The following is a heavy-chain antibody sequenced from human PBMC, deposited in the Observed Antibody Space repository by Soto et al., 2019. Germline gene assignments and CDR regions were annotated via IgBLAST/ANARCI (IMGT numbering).Heavy chain of an antibody. CDR1: GGTFSSYT. CDR2: IIPILGIA. V-gene: IGHV1-69*02. Sequence: SVKVACKASGGTFSSYTISWVRQAPGQGLEWMGRIIPILGIANYAQKFQGRVTITADKSTSTAYMELSSLRSEDTAVYYCARRILYCSGGSCYHSYYYYYGIAVWAQGTTVTVSS. CDR3: ARRILYCSGGSCYHSYYYYYGIAV. J-gene: IGHJ6*02. D-gene: IGHD2-15*01.